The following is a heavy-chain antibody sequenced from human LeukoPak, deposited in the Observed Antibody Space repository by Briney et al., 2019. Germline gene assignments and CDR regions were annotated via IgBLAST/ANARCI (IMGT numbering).Heavy chain of an antibody. CDR2: ISAYNGNT. CDR3: ARDREPYVDTAMVFDY. Sequence: ASVNVSCKASGYTFTSYGISWVRQAPGQGPEWMGWISAYNGNTNYAQKLQGRVTMTTDTSTSTAYMELRSLRSDDTAVYYCARDREPYVDTAMVFDYWGQGTLVTVSS. D-gene: IGHD5-18*01. CDR1: GYTFTSYG. V-gene: IGHV1-18*01. J-gene: IGHJ4*02.